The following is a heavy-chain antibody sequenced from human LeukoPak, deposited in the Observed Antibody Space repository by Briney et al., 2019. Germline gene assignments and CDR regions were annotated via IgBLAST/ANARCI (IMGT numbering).Heavy chain of an antibody. J-gene: IGHJ4*02. Sequence: GGSLRLSCAASGFTFSSYSMNWVRQAPGKGLEWVSSISSSSSYIYYADSVKGRFAISRDNAKNSLYLQMNSLRAEDTAVYYCARSGDSSSWYGDYWGQGTLVTVSS. V-gene: IGHV3-21*01. D-gene: IGHD6-13*01. CDR3: ARSGDSSSWYGDY. CDR1: GFTFSSYS. CDR2: ISSSSSYI.